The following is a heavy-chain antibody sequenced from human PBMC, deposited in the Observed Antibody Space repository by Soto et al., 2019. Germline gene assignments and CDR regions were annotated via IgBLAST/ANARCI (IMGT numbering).Heavy chain of an antibody. CDR3: ARHDGSSWYYFDY. CDR1: GGSISSYY. V-gene: IGHV4-59*08. Sequence: PSETLSLTCTVSGGSISSYYWSWIRQPPGKGLEWIGYIYYSGSTNYNPSLKSRVTISVDTSKNQFSLKLSSVTAADTAVYYCARHDGSSWYYFDYWGQGTLVTVSS. D-gene: IGHD6-13*01. CDR2: IYYSGST. J-gene: IGHJ4*02.